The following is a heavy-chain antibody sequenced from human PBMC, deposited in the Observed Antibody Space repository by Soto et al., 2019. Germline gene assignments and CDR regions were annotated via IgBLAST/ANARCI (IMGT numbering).Heavy chain of an antibody. V-gene: IGHV3-30-3*01. J-gene: IGHJ4*02. D-gene: IGHD2-8*01. CDR3: ARDPKYCTNGVCYTFFDY. CDR2: ISYDGSNK. Sequence: GGSLRLSCAASGFTFSSYAMHWVRQAPGKGLEWVAVISYDGSNKYYADSVKGRFTISRDNSKNTLYLQMNSLRAEDTAVYYCARDPKYCTNGVCYTFFDYWGQGTLVTVSS. CDR1: GFTFSSYA.